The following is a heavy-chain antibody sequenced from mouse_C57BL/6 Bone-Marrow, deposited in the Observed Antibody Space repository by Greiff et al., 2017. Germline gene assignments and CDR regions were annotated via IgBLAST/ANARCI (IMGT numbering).Heavy chain of an antibody. CDR3: AKGYYFDY. CDR2: INPSSGDT. J-gene: IGHJ2*01. Sequence: VQLQQSGAELVRPGASVKMSCKASGYTFTSYTMHWVKQRPGQGLEWIGYINPSSGDTKYNQKFKDKATLTADKSSSTAYMQLSSLTSEDSAVYYCAKGYYFDYWGQGTTLTVSS. V-gene: IGHV1-4*01. CDR1: GYTFTSYT.